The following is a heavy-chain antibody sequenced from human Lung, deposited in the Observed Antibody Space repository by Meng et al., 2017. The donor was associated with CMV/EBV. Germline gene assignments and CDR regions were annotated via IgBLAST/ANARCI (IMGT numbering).Heavy chain of an antibody. V-gene: IGHV4-31*02. CDR3: ARATGTGDDYFDY. CDR2: IYNSGST. D-gene: IGHD7-27*01. Sequence: WIRQPPGKGLECIGYIYNSGSTYSNPSLRRRLSISIDTSKNQFSLKLNSVTAADTAVYYCARATGTGDDYFDYWGQGALVTVSS. J-gene: IGHJ4*02.